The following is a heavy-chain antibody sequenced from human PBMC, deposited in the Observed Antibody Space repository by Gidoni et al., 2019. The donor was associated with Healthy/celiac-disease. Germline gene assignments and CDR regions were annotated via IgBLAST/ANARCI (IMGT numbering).Heavy chain of an antibody. D-gene: IGHD1-20*01. Sequence: QVQLVESGGGVVQPGRSLRLSCAASGFTFSSYGMHWVRQAPGKGLEWVAVISYDGSNKYYADSVKGRFTISRDNSKNTLYLQMNSLRAEDTAVYYCAKVGYNWNVWGEFDYWGQGTLVTVSS. V-gene: IGHV3-30*18. CDR3: AKVGYNWNVWGEFDY. CDR1: GFTFSSYG. CDR2: ISYDGSNK. J-gene: IGHJ4*02.